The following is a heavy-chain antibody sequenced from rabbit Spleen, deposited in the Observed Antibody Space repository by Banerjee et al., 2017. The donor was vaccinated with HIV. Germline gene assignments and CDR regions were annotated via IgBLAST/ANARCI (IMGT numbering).Heavy chain of an antibody. CDR2: IAGSSSGFT. J-gene: IGHJ6*01. CDR1: GFSFSDREV. CDR3: ARDTGSSFSSYGMDL. V-gene: IGHV1S40*01. Sequence: QSLEESGGDLVKPGASLTLTCKASGFSFSDREVMCWVRQAPGKGLEWISCIAGSSSGFTYSATWAKGRFTCSKTSSTTVTLQMTSLKVADTATYFCARDTGSSFSSYGMDLLGPGTLVTVS. D-gene: IGHD8-1*01.